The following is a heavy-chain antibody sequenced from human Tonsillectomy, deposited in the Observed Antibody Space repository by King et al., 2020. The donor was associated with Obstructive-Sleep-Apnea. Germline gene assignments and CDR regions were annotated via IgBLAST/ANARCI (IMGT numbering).Heavy chain of an antibody. D-gene: IGHD1-26*01. CDR1: GFKFEDYA. J-gene: IGHJ4*02. V-gene: IGHV3-9*01. CDR3: AKDXEQXXGXHXXXS. Sequence: VQLVESGGGLVQPGRSLRLSCAASGFKFEDYAMHWVRQAPGKGLEWVAGISWNSGNIDFADSVRGRFSISRDNAKNSLHLQMNGLRDDDTALYFCAKDXEQXXGXHXXXSXGRGTLVTVSS. CDR2: ISWNSGNI.